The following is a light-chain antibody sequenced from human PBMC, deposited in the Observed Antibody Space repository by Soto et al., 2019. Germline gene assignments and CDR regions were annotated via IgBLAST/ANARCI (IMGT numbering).Light chain of an antibody. CDR3: QKYNIWPPLYA. CDR1: QTVSDN. V-gene: IGKV3-15*01. CDR2: GAS. Sequence: EIVLTQSPAILSASPGERATLSCRASQTVSDNLAWYQQKPGQSPRLLIYGASTRASDIQVRFSGSVSGTELDLTISSLQSENFAVYYCQKYNIWPPLYASGQWTK. J-gene: IGKJ2*01.